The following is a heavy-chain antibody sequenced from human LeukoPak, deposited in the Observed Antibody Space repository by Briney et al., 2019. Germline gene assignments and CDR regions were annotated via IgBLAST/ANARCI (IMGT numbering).Heavy chain of an antibody. CDR2: ISGSGGST. CDR1: GFTFSSYA. Sequence: GGSLRLSCAASGFTFSSYAMSWVRQAPGKGLEWVSTISGSGGSTYYAHSVKGRFTISRDNSKNTLYLQMNSLRAEDTAVYYCAKAYYDSTGYYGYWGQGTLVTVSS. CDR3: AKAYYDSTGYYGY. J-gene: IGHJ4*02. D-gene: IGHD3-22*01. V-gene: IGHV3-23*01.